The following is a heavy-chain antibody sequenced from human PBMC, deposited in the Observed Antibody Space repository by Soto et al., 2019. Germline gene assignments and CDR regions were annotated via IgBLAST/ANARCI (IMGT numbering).Heavy chain of an antibody. J-gene: IGHJ4*02. CDR3: ARGVSAGVDY. CDR2: MQPSTGRT. Sequence: XSVKVSCKASGHPFITYDISWVRQTAGQGLEWMGWMQPSTGRTGYAQKFQGRVTMTRDTSINTAYMELTTLTSDDKAFYYCARGVSAGVDYWGQGTLVTLS. V-gene: IGHV1-8*01. CDR1: GHPFITYD. D-gene: IGHD1-26*01.